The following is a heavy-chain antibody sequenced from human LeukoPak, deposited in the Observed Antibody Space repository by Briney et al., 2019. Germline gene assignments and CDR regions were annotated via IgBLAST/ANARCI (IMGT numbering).Heavy chain of an antibody. Sequence: GGSLRLSCAASGFTFSSYAMHWVRQAPGKGLEWVSAISGSGGSTYYADSVKGRFTISRDNSKNTLYLQMNSPRAEDTAVYYCAKQVKSFPYYYYGMDVWGQGTTVTVSS. D-gene: IGHD3-10*01. CDR2: ISGSGGST. CDR3: AKQVKSFPYYYYGMDV. V-gene: IGHV3-23*01. CDR1: GFTFSSYA. J-gene: IGHJ6*02.